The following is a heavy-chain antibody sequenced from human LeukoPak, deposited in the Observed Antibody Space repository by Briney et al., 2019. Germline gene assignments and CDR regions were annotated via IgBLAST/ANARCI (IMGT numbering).Heavy chain of an antibody. CDR2: IYYTGII. Sequence: SDTLSLTCNVSGDSITSHYWNWIRQPHGKGLEWIGYIYYTGIIKYNPSLTSRVSMSVDTSKNQFFLKMKSVTAADTAVYHCARSVDYFDNTGPHMMFDYWGQGSLVTVSS. J-gene: IGHJ4*02. V-gene: IGHV4-59*07. CDR3: ARSVDYFDNTGPHMMFDY. D-gene: IGHD3-22*01. CDR1: GDSITSHY.